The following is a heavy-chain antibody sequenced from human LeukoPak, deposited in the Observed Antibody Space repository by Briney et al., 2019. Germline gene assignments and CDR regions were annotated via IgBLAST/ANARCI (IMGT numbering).Heavy chain of an antibody. J-gene: IGHJ6*02. CDR2: IYHSGST. CDR3: AGGPYYYDSSGYYIPYYGMDV. Sequence: SGTLSLTCAVSGGSISSSNWWSWVRQPPGKGLEWIGEIYHSGSTNYNPSLKSRVTISVDKSKNQFSLKLSSVTAADTAVYYCAGGPYYYDSSGYYIPYYGMDVWGQGTTVTVSS. V-gene: IGHV4-4*02. D-gene: IGHD3-22*01. CDR1: GGSISSSNW.